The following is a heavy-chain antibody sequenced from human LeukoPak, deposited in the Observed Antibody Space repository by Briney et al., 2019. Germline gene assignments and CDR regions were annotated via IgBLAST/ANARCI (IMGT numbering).Heavy chain of an antibody. CDR3: ARVFGYYYYYLDV. V-gene: IGHV4-34*01. J-gene: IGHJ6*03. CDR2: VDHSGST. D-gene: IGHD3-10*01. Sequence: SETLSLTCEVYGGSLSGYRWTWIRQPPGKGLEWIGEVDHSGSTTYTSSLEGRVTITADNSKNQFSLSLTSVTAADTAVYYCARVFGYYYYYLDVWGKGTTLTVSS. CDR1: GGSLSGYR.